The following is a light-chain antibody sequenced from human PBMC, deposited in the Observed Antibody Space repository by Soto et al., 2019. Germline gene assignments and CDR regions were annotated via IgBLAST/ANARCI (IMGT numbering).Light chain of an antibody. CDR3: QQYVHWPPGT. V-gene: IGKV1-5*01. J-gene: IGKJ1*01. CDR2: DAS. CDR1: QSISSW. Sequence: DIQMTQSPSSLSASVGDSVTITCRVSQSISSWLAWYQQKPGKAPKLLIYDASSLESGVPSRFSGSGSGTEFTLTISSLQSEDFAVYYCQQYVHWPPGTFGQGTKVDI.